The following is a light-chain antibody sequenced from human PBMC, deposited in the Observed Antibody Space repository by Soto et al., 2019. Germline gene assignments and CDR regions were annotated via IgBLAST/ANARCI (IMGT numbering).Light chain of an antibody. Sequence: AIQMTQSPSSISASTGDRVTVTCRASQGISTYLAWYQQKPGKAPKLLIYGASTLQSGVPSRFSGSGSGAEFTLTINCLQAEDFASYFCQQYYDNPRTFGQGTKVESK. CDR3: QQYYDNPRT. V-gene: IGKV1-8*01. J-gene: IGKJ1*01. CDR1: QGISTY. CDR2: GAS.